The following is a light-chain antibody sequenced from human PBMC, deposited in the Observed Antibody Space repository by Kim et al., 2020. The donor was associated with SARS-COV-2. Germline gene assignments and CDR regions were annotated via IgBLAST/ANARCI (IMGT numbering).Light chain of an antibody. CDR3: QQYYTYPWT. J-gene: IGKJ1*01. V-gene: IGKV1-8*01. CDR1: QGVGSY. CDR2: AAS. Sequence: AATGDRVTITCRASQGVGSYLAWYQQKPGKAPNLLIYAASTLQSGVPSRFSGSGSGTDFTLTISWLQSEDFATYYCQQYYTYPWTFGQRTKVDIK.